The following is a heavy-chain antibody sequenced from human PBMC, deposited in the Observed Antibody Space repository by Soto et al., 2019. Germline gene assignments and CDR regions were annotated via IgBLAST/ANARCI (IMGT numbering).Heavy chain of an antibody. CDR1: GCTFSSYA. Sequence: AVKVSCKASGCTFSSYAISWVRQAPGQGLEWMGGIIPIFGTANYAQKFQGRVTITADESTSAAYMELSSLRSEDTAVYYCASGPIVVVTAIQFDYWGQGTLVTVSS. CDR2: IIPIFGTA. J-gene: IGHJ4*02. V-gene: IGHV1-69*13. D-gene: IGHD2-21*02. CDR3: ASGPIVVVTAIQFDY.